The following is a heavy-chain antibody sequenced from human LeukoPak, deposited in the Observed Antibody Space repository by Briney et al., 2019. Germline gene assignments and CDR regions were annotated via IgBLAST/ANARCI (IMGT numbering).Heavy chain of an antibody. D-gene: IGHD6-13*01. V-gene: IGHV3-21*01. J-gene: IGHJ4*02. Sequence: PGGSLRLSCVASGFTFTSYGMSWVRQAPGKRLEWVSGISGSGDATYYADSVKGRFTISRDNAKNSLYLQMNSLRAEDTAVYYCAREGGRIAAAGKGFDYWGQGTLVTVSS. CDR3: AREGGRIAAAGKGFDY. CDR1: GFTFTSYG. CDR2: ISGSGDAT.